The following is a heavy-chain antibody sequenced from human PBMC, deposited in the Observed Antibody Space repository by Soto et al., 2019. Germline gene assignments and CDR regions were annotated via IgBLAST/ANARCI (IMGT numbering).Heavy chain of an antibody. CDR1: GASVSSRSYY. CDR2: IYKMGTT. CDR3: VRESRERLVMGFDY. Sequence: QVQLQESGPGLVKPSETLSLTCTVSGASVSSRSYYWSWIRQPPGKGLGWIGYIYKMGTTNYNPSLKSGGTISVDPSRNQFSLTLNSVTAEDTAVYYCVRESRERLVMGFDYGGQGTLVTVSS. V-gene: IGHV4-61*01. D-gene: IGHD3-9*01. J-gene: IGHJ4*02.